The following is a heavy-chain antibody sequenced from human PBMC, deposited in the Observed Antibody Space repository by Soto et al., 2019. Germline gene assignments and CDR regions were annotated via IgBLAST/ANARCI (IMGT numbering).Heavy chain of an antibody. CDR3: ASRGAEQQLAPLMDV. CDR1: GFTFSSYE. Sequence: GGSLRLSCAASGFTFSSYEMNWVRQAPGKGLGWVSYISSSGSTIYYADSVKGRFTISRDNAKNSLYLQMNSLRAEDTAVYYCASRGAEQQLAPLMDVWGQGTTVTVSS. V-gene: IGHV3-48*03. J-gene: IGHJ6*02. D-gene: IGHD6-13*01. CDR2: ISSSGSTI.